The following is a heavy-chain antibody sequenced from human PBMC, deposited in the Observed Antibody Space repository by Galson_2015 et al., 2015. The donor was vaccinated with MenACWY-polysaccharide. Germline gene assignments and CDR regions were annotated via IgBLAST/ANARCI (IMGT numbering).Heavy chain of an antibody. CDR1: GFTFADFA. CDR2: LSWNSGTL. Sequence: SLRLSCAASGFTFADFAMHWVRQAPGKGLEWVSGLSWNSGTLGYADSVKGRFTISRDNAKNSLYLQMNSLRVEDTAFYYCAKDISSGGYYRRAFDIWGQGTMVTVSS. D-gene: IGHD3-22*01. V-gene: IGHV3-9*01. J-gene: IGHJ3*02. CDR3: AKDISSGGYYRRAFDI.